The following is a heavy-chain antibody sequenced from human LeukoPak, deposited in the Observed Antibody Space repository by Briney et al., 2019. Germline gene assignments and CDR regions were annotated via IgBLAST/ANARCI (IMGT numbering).Heavy chain of an antibody. J-gene: IGHJ4*02. CDR1: GGSLTTFF. CDR3: AREGTTRPLDY. D-gene: IGHD6-6*01. CDR2: IYTSGTA. V-gene: IGHV4-4*07. Sequence: SETLSLTCTVSGGSLTTFFWSWIRQPAGKGLEWIGRIYTSGTANYNPSLKSRVTMSVDTSKNQFSLNLTSVTAADTAVYYCAREGTTRPLDYWGQGTLVTVSS.